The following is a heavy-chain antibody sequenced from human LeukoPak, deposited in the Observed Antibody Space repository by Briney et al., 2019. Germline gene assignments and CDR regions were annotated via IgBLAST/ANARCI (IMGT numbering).Heavy chain of an antibody. J-gene: IGHJ6*03. V-gene: IGHV3-53*01. CDR1: GFTVSSNY. CDR2: IYSGGST. CDR3: AKEGCSSTSCLGYYYYYYMDV. D-gene: IGHD2-2*01. Sequence: PGGSLRLSCAASGFTVSSNYMSWVRQAPGKGLEWVSVIYSGGSTYYADSVKGRFTISRDNSKNTLYLQMNSLRAEDTAVYYCAKEGCSSTSCLGYYYYYYMDVWGKGTTVTVSS.